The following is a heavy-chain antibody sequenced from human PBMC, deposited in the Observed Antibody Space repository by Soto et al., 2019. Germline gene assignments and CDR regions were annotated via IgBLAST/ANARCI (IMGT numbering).Heavy chain of an antibody. Sequence: PGGSLRLSCAASGFTFSSYAMHWVRQAPGKGLEWVAVISYDGSNKYYADSVKGRFTISRDNSKNTLYLQMNSLRAEDTAVYYCARGPFFGRFLEPSFDPWGQGTLVTVSS. CDR1: GFTFSSYA. CDR3: ARGPFFGRFLEPSFDP. D-gene: IGHD3-3*01. V-gene: IGHV3-30-3*01. CDR2: ISYDGSNK. J-gene: IGHJ5*02.